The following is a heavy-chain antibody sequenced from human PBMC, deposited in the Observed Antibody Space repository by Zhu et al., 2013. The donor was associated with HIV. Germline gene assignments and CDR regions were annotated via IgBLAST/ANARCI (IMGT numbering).Heavy chain of an antibody. J-gene: IGHJ6*02. D-gene: IGHD6-19*01. Sequence: QVQLVQSGAEVKKPGSSVKVSCKASGGTFSSYAISWVRQAPGQGLEWMGGIIPIFGTANYAQKFQGRVTITADKSTNTAYMDLSSLRSDDTAVYYCATGLGSSGWSEAEVLGGTTYGMDVVGPRDRRSPSP. CDR1: GGTFSSYA. CDR3: ATGLGSSGWSEAEVLGGTTYGMDV. V-gene: IGHV1-69*06. CDR2: IIPIFGTA.